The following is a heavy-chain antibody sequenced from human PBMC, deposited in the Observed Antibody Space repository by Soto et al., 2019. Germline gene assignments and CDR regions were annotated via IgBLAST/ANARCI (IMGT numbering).Heavy chain of an antibody. CDR3: ARRLYSSSDGMDV. V-gene: IGHV3-23*01. J-gene: IGHJ6*02. Sequence: EVQLLESGGGLVQPGGSLRLSCAASGFTFSSYAMSWVRQAPGKGLEWVSAISGSGGSTYYADSVKGRFTISRDNAKNSLYLQMNSLRAEDTAVYYCARRLYSSSDGMDVWGQGTTVTVSS. D-gene: IGHD6-6*01. CDR2: ISGSGGST. CDR1: GFTFSSYA.